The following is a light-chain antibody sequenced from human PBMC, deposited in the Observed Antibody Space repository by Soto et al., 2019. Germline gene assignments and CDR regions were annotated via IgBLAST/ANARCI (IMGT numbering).Light chain of an antibody. CDR3: AAWDGSLNVYV. Sequence: QSVLTQPPSASGTPVQRVTISCSGSSSNIGSNTVNWYQQLPGTAPKLLIYSTSQRPSGVPDRFSGSKSGTSASLAISGLQSEDEADYYCAAWDGSLNVYVFGTGTKLTVL. CDR2: STS. J-gene: IGLJ1*01. V-gene: IGLV1-44*01. CDR1: SSNIGSNT.